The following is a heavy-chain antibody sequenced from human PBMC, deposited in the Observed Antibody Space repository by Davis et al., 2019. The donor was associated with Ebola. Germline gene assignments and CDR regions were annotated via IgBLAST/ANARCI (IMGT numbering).Heavy chain of an antibody. V-gene: IGHV1-3*01. Sequence: ASVKVSCKASGYTFTSYAMHWVRQAPGQRLEWMGWINAGNGNTKYSQKFQGRVTITRDTSASTAYMELSSLRSEDTAVYYCAREAVAADYYYYGMDVWGQGTTVTVSS. CDR2: INAGNGNT. D-gene: IGHD6-19*01. J-gene: IGHJ6*02. CDR3: AREAVAADYYYYGMDV. CDR1: GYTFTSYA.